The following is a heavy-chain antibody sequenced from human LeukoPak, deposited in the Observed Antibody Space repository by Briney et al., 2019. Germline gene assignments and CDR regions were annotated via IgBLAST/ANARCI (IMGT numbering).Heavy chain of an antibody. Sequence: PSETLSLTCTVSGYSISSGYYWGWIRQPPGKGLEWIGSIYHSGSTYYNPSLKSRVTISVDTSKNQFSLKLSSVTAADTAVYYCARDYTLMTTVTTQYFDYWGQGTLVTVSS. CDR3: ARDYTLMTTVTTQYFDY. V-gene: IGHV4-38-2*02. D-gene: IGHD4-17*01. J-gene: IGHJ4*02. CDR2: IYHSGST. CDR1: GYSISSGYY.